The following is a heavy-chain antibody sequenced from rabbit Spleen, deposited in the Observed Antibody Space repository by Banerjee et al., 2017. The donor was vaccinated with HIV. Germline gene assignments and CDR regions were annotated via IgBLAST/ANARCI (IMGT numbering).Heavy chain of an antibody. CDR3: ARDTSSSFSSYGMDL. Sequence: QEQLVESGGGLVQPGGSLKLPCKASGFDFSSYGVSWVRQAPGKGLEWIGYIDPIFGSTYYASWVNGRFSISRENTQNTVSLQLNSLTAADTATYFCARDTSSSFSSYGMDLWGPGTLVTVS. D-gene: IGHD1-1*01. CDR2: IDPIFGST. V-gene: IGHV1S47*01. CDR1: GFDFSSYG. J-gene: IGHJ6*01.